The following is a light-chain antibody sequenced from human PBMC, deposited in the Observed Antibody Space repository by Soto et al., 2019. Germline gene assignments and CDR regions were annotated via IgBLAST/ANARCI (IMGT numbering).Light chain of an antibody. CDR1: NIGSKS. V-gene: IGLV3-21*04. J-gene: IGLJ2*01. CDR3: QVWDSSSDHPVV. Sequence: YELTQPPSVSVAPGKTARIACGGNNIGSKSVHWYQQKPGQAPVLVIYYDSDRPSGIPERFSGSNSGNTATLTISRVEAGDEADYYCQVWDSSSDHPVVFGGGPKLTVL. CDR2: YDS.